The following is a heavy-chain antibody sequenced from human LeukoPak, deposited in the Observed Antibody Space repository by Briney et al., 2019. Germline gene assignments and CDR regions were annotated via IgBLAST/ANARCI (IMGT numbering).Heavy chain of an antibody. V-gene: IGHV1-18*01. Sequence: ASVTVSCKASGYTFTSYDINWVRQAPGQGLEWMGWISAYNGNTNYAQKLQGRVTMTTDTSTSTAYMELRSLRSDDTAVYYCARGLVATSEIGGDFDYWGQGTLVTVSS. D-gene: IGHD5-12*01. CDR1: GYTFTSYD. J-gene: IGHJ4*02. CDR3: ARGLVATSEIGGDFDY. CDR2: ISAYNGNT.